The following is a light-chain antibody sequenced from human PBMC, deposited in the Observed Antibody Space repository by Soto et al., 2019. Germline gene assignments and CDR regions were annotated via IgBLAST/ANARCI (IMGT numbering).Light chain of an antibody. V-gene: IGKV1-33*01. CDR2: DAS. CDR1: QDISNY. CDR3: QQYKHLIT. J-gene: IGKJ5*01. Sequence: DIQMTQSPSSLSASVGDRVTITCQASQDISNYLNWYQQKPGKAPKLLIYDASNLETGVPSRFSGSGSGTDFTFTITSLQPVDIATYYCQQYKHLITFSQGTRLEIK.